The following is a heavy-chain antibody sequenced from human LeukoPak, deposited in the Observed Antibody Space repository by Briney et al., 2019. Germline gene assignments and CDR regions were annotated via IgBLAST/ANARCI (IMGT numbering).Heavy chain of an antibody. CDR2: ISGSGGST. J-gene: IGHJ4*02. CDR1: GFTFSSYA. D-gene: IGHD2/OR15-2a*01. Sequence: ETGGSLRLSCAASGFTFSSYAMSWVRQAPGKGLEWVSSISGSGGSTYYADYVKGRFTISRDNSKNTLDLQMSSLRAEDTAVYYCAKSSLVTSYDYWGQGTLVSVSS. CDR3: AKSSLVTSYDY. V-gene: IGHV3-23*01.